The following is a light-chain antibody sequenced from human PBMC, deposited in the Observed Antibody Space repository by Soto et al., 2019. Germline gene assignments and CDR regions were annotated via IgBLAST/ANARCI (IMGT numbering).Light chain of an antibody. CDR2: GAS. V-gene: IGKV3-20*01. Sequence: EIVLTQSPGTLSLSRGERATLSCRASQSVTNNYFTWDQQKPGQAPRLLIYGASSRATGIPDRFSGSGSGTDFTLTINRLEPEDFAVYYCQQYGSSPRTFGQGTKLEIK. J-gene: IGKJ2*02. CDR3: QQYGSSPRT. CDR1: QSVTNNY.